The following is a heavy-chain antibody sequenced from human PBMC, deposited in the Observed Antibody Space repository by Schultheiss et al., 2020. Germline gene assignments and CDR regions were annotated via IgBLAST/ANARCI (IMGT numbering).Heavy chain of an antibody. CDR3: ARVSDPWGRGSGSFDY. V-gene: IGHV4-39*01. D-gene: IGHD3-10*01. J-gene: IGHJ4*02. CDR1: GGSISSSSYY. CDR2: IYYSGST. Sequence: SETLSLTCTVSGGSISSSSYYWGWIRQPPGKGLEWIGSIYYSGSTYYNPSLKSRVTISVDTSKNQFSLKLSSVTAADTAVYYCARVSDPWGRGSGSFDYWGQGTLVNGYS.